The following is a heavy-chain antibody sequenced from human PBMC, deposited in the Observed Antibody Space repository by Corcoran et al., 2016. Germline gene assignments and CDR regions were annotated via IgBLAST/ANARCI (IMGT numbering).Heavy chain of an antibody. D-gene: IGHD2-15*01. Sequence: QVKLVDSGGGVVPPGRSRRLPGAAPGLTFCSYGNHGVRQAPGKGLERVAVIWYDGSNKYYAESGTDRITITRDNSKNTLYLQMKSLRAEDTAVYYCARDKEDLPGYWGQGTLVTVSS. V-gene: IGHV3-33*01. CDR3: ARDKEDLPGY. J-gene: IGHJ4*02. CDR2: IWYDGSNK. CDR1: GLTFCSYG.